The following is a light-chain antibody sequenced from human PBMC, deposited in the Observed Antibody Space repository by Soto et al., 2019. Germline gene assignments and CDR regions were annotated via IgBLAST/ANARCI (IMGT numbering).Light chain of an antibody. J-gene: IGLJ1*01. Sequence: QSVLTQPPSVSAAPGQKVTISCSGSSSNIGNNYVSWYQQLPGTAPKLLIYDNNKRPSGIPDRFSGSKSGTSATLGITGLQTGGEADYYCGTWDSSLSAGVFGAGTKLTVL. CDR3: GTWDSSLSAGV. V-gene: IGLV1-51*01. CDR1: SSNIGNNY. CDR2: DNN.